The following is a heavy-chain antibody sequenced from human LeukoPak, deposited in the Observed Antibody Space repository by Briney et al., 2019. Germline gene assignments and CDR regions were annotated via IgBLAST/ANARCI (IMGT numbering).Heavy chain of an antibody. CDR2: IYYSGST. V-gene: IGHV4-39*07. D-gene: IGHD3-22*01. J-gene: IGHJ4*02. CDR1: GGSISSSSYY. CDR3: ARDPWSLYYYDSSGYYPDY. Sequence: PSETLSLTCTVSGGSISSSSYYWGWIRQPPGKGLEWIGSIYYSGSTYYNPFLRSRVTISVDTSKNQFSLKLSSVTAADTAVYYCARDPWSLYYYDSSGYYPDYWRQGTLVTVSS.